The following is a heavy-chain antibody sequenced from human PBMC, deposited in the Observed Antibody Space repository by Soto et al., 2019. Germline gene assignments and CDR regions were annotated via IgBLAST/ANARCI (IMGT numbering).Heavy chain of an antibody. J-gene: IGHJ3*02. CDR2: ISGSGGST. Sequence: EVQLLESGGGLVQPGGSLRLSCAASGFTFSSYAMSWVRQAQGKGLEWVSAISGSGGSTYYAGSVKGRFTISRDNSKNTLYLQMNSLRDEDTAVYYCAKDGRYYDSSGYYYWVAFDIWGQGTMVTVSS. V-gene: IGHV3-23*01. D-gene: IGHD3-22*01. CDR3: AKDGRYYDSSGYYYWVAFDI. CDR1: GFTFSSYA.